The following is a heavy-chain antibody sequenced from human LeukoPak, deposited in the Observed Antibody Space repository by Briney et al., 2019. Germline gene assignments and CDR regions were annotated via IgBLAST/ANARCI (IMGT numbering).Heavy chain of an antibody. V-gene: IGHV3-23*01. D-gene: IGHD3-3*01. CDR1: GFTFSSYA. J-gene: IGHJ6*03. CDR2: ISGSGGST. CDR3: ARDRSDFSFLYHYFYMDV. Sequence: GGSLRLSCAASGFTFSSYAMSWVRQAPGKGLEWVSAISGSGGSTYYADSVKGRFTISRDNSKNTLYLQMNSLRAEDTAIYYCARDRSDFSFLYHYFYMDVWGKGTTVTVSS.